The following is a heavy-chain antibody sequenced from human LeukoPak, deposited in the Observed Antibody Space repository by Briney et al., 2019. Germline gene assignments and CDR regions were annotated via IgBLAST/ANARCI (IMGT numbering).Heavy chain of an antibody. Sequence: KPSETLSLTCTVQGGSLSGAYWTWIRQPPGKGLEWIGEINHTGSTNYNPSFKSRVTMSADTPKNQFSLNLTSVTAAHTALYYCARGHVRLARPYDFWGQGTLVTVSS. CDR2: INHTGST. CDR3: ARGHVRLARPYDF. CDR1: GGSLSGAY. V-gene: IGHV4-34*01. D-gene: IGHD3-9*01. J-gene: IGHJ4*02.